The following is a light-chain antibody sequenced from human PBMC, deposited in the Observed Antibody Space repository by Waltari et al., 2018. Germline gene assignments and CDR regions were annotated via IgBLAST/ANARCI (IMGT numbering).Light chain of an antibody. CDR3: QQYSTWFYT. CDR1: QTVTNN. J-gene: IGKJ2*01. V-gene: IGKV3D-15*01. Sequence: IVLTQSPATLSVSPGGSATLTCRASQTVTNNLAWYQGKPGQSPRLLIHYASTRATGIAARFSASGYGRQFTLTISRLQSEDVAIYYCQQYSTWFYTFGQGTKLEI. CDR2: YAS.